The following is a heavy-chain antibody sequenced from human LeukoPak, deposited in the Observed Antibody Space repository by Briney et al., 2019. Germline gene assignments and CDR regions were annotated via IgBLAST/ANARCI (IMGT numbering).Heavy chain of an antibody. CDR1: VGSLRSNY. Sequence: AETLSLTCTVCVGSLRSNYWSWMRQPPGEGVEGIGYIYSSGSTIYNPSLKSRVTISVDTSKNQFSLKLSSVTAADTAVYYCARRAYSSGYYYFDYWGQGTLVTVSS. J-gene: IGHJ4*02. V-gene: IGHV4-59*01. CDR3: ARRAYSSGYYYFDY. D-gene: IGHD3-22*01. CDR2: IYSSGST.